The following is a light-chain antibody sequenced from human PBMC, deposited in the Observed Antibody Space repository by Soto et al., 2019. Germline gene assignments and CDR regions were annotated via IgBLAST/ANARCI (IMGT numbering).Light chain of an antibody. CDR1: SSDVGGYNL. CDR3: CSYAGSNPYVF. J-gene: IGLJ2*01. Sequence: QSALTQPASVSGSPGQSITICCTGTSSDVGGYNLVSWYQQHPGKAPKLVIYEGSKRPSGVSNRFSGSKSGNTASLTISGLQAEDEADYYCCSYAGSNPYVFFGGGTKVTVL. CDR2: EGS. V-gene: IGLV2-23*01.